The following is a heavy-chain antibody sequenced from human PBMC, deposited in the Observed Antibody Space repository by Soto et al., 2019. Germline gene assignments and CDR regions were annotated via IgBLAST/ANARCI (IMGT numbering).Heavy chain of an antibody. Sequence: QVQLVQSGAEVKKPGASVKVSCKASGYTFTSYDINWVRQATGQGLEWMGWMNPNSGNTGYAQKFQGRVTMTRNTSISTAYMELSSLRSEDTAVYYCARGPYCSSTSCYAFDIWGQGTMDTVSS. CDR1: GYTFTSYD. D-gene: IGHD2-2*01. V-gene: IGHV1-8*01. CDR2: MNPNSGNT. CDR3: ARGPYCSSTSCYAFDI. J-gene: IGHJ3*02.